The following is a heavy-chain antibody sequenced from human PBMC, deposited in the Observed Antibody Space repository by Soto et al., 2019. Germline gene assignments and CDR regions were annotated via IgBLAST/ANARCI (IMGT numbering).Heavy chain of an antibody. CDR1: GFTFSSYA. CDR2: ISGSGGST. CDR3: AKNVELQSAPQYYYYYYGMDV. V-gene: IGHV3-23*01. Sequence: PGGSLRLSCAASGFTFSSYAMSWVRQAPGKGLEWVSAISGSGGSTYYADSVKGRFTISRDNSKNTLYLQMNSLRAEDTAVYYCAKNVELQSAPQYYYYYYGMDVWGQGTTVTVSS. J-gene: IGHJ6*02. D-gene: IGHD1-26*01.